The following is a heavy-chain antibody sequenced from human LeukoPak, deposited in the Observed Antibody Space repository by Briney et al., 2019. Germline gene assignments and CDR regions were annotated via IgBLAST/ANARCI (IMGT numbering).Heavy chain of an antibody. CDR3: ARGLDYGDHVGDAFDI. CDR2: INHSGST. D-gene: IGHD4-17*01. Sequence: SETLSLTCAVYGGSFSGYYWSWIRQPPGKGLEWIGEINHSGSTNYNPSLKSRVTISVDTSKNQFSLKLSSVTAADTAVYYCARGLDYGDHVGDAFDIWGQGTMVTVSS. J-gene: IGHJ3*02. V-gene: IGHV4-34*01. CDR1: GGSFSGYY.